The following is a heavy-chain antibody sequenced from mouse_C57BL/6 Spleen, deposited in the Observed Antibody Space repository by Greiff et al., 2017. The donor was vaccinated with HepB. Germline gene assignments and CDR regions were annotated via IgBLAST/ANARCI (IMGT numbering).Heavy chain of an antibody. CDR3: ARYRVTTYAMDY. J-gene: IGHJ4*01. V-gene: IGHV7-3*01. Sequence: EVKLQESGGGLVQPGGSLSLSCAASGFTFTDYYMSWVRQPPGKALEWLGFIRNKANGYTTAYSASVKGRFTISRDNSQSILYLQMNALRAEDSATYYCARYRVTTYAMDYWGQGTSVTVSS. CDR1: GFTFTDYY. CDR2: IRNKANGYTT. D-gene: IGHD2-3*01.